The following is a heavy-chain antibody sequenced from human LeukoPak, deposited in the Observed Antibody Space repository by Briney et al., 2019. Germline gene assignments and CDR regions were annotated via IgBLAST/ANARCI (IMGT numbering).Heavy chain of an antibody. CDR2: IYYSGST. V-gene: IGHV4-39*07. J-gene: IGHJ4*02. D-gene: IGHD6-13*01. CDR3: ARDKAAAGIIDY. Sequence: PSETLSLTCTVSGDSISSSSYYWGWIRQPPGKGLEWIGGIYYSGSTYYNPSRKSRVTISVDTSKNQFSLKLSSVTAADTAVYYCARDKAAAGIIDYWGQGTLVTVSS. CDR1: GDSISSSSYY.